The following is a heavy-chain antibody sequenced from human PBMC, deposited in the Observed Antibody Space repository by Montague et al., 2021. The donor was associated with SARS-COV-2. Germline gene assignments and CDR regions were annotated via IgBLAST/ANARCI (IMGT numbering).Heavy chain of an antibody. J-gene: IGHJ6*02. CDR3: ARVGRQQLVRLSGMDV. CDR1: GGSISSSSYY. CDR2: IYYSGST. D-gene: IGHD6-13*01. V-gene: IGHV4-39*07. Sequence: SETLSLTCTVSGGSISSSSYYWGWSRQPGGKGLEWRGSIYYSGSTYYNPSLKSRVTISVDTYKNQFSLKLSSVTAADTAVYYCARVGRQQLVRLSGMDVWGQGTTVTVSS.